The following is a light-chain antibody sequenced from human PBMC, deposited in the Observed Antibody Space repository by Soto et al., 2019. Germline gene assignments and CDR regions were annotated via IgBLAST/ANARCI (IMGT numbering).Light chain of an antibody. J-gene: IGLJ2*01. CDR3: QTWGTVIL. CDR1: SGHSSYA. CDR2: LNSDGSH. V-gene: IGLV4-69*01. Sequence: QLVLTQSPSASASLGASVKLTCTLSSGHSSYAIAWHQQQPEKGPRYLMKLNSDGSHSKGDGIPDRFSGSSSGAERYLTISILQSEDEADYYCQTWGTVILFGGGIKLTVL.